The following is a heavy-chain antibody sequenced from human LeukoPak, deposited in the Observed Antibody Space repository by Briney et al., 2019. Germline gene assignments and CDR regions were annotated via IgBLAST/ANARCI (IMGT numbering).Heavy chain of an antibody. V-gene: IGHV4-39*07. Sequence: SETLSLTCTVSGGSISSSSYYWGWIRQPPGKGLEWIGSIYYSGSTNYNPSLKSRVTISVDTSKNQFSLKLSSVTAADTAVYYCARVSGSYRWYFDYWGQGTLVTVSS. CDR3: ARVSGSYRWYFDY. J-gene: IGHJ4*02. D-gene: IGHD1-26*01. CDR2: IYYSGST. CDR1: GGSISSSSYY.